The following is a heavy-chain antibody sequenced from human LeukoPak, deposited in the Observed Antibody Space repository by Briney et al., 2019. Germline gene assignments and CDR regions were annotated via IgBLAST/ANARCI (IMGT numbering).Heavy chain of an antibody. CDR3: ARVSSGSYYDWYFDL. CDR2: IYHSGST. Sequence: SETLSLTCAVSGGSISGGGYSWSWIRQPPGKGLEWIGYIYHSGSTYYNPSLKSRVTISVDRSKNQFSLKLSSVTAADTAMYYCARVSSGSYYDWYFDLWGRGTLVTVSS. D-gene: IGHD1-26*01. J-gene: IGHJ2*01. CDR1: GGSISGGGYS. V-gene: IGHV4-30-2*01.